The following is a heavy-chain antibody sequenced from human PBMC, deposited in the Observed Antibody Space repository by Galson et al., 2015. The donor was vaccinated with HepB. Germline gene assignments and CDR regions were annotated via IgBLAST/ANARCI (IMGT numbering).Heavy chain of an antibody. CDR2: ISSSSRTI. D-gene: IGHD2-2*01. CDR3: AREQYCSSSGCLRYVDV. Sequence: SLRLSCAASGFTFSSYNMNWVRQVPGKGLEWVSHISSSSRTIYYADTVKGRFTISRDNAKNSLYLQMNSLRDGDTAVYYCAREQYCSSSGCLRYVDVWCKGTTVTVS. CDR1: GFTFSSYN. J-gene: IGHJ6*03. V-gene: IGHV3-48*02.